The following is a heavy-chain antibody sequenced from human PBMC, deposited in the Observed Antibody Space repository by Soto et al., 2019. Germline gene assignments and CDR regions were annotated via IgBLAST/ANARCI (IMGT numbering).Heavy chain of an antibody. Sequence: GGSLRLSCAASGFTFSNYGMHWGRQAPGKGLVWVSRINNDGITTGYEDSEKGRFTISRDNAKNPLYLQMSSLRAEDTALYYCARGRSYSLDYWGQGSLVTVSS. V-gene: IGHV3-74*01. CDR2: INNDGITT. J-gene: IGHJ4*02. D-gene: IGHD4-4*01. CDR3: ARGRSYSLDY. CDR1: GFTFSNYG.